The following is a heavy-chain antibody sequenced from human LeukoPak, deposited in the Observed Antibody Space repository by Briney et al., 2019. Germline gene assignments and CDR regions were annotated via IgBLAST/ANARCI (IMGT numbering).Heavy chain of an antibody. CDR2: IYSTGST. V-gene: IGHV4-4*07. CDR3: ARGLTMARGIINNYYHMDV. Sequence: PSETLSLTCPVSGGSISSYYWSWIRQPAGKGLEWSERIYSTGSTNYNPSLESRVTMSVDTSKNQFSLKLSSVTAADTAVYYCARGLTMARGIINNYYHMDVWGKGTTVTVSS. J-gene: IGHJ6*03. CDR1: GGSISSYY. D-gene: IGHD3-10*01.